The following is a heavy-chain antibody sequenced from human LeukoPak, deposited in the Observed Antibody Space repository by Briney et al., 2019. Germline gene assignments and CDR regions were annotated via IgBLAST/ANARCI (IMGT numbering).Heavy chain of an antibody. D-gene: IGHD5-12*01. CDR1: GFTFSTYW. CDR3: VRGTSRKDGYSGDDPY. J-gene: IGHJ4*02. CDR2: INSDGSST. V-gene: IGHV3-74*03. Sequence: PGGSLRLSCAASGFTFSTYWMHWVRLGPGKGLVWVSRINSDGSSTTNADFVKGRFTISRDNARNTLFLQMDSLRAEDTAVYYCVRGTSRKDGYSGDDPYWGQGTLVSVSS.